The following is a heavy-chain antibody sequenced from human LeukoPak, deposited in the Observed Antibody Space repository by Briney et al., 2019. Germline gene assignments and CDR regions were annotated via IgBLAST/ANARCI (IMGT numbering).Heavy chain of an antibody. CDR1: GFSFSSYN. V-gene: IGHV3-7*03. J-gene: IGHJ4*02. CDR3: ARDSGWYRFDS. Sequence: GGSPRLSCAASGFSFSSYNMTWVRQAPGKGLEWVADINPDGSEKRYVDSVKGRFTISRDNAKSSLFLQMSSLRAEDTAVYYCARDSGWYRFDSWGQGTLVSVS. D-gene: IGHD6-13*01. CDR2: INPDGSEK.